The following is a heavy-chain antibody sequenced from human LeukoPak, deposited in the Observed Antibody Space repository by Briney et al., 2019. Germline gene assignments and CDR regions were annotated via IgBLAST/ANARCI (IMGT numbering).Heavy chain of an antibody. CDR3: ARAVRYGDYGANDAFDI. CDR1: GGSISSYY. J-gene: IGHJ3*02. V-gene: IGHV4-4*07. CDR2: IHTSGST. D-gene: IGHD4-17*01. Sequence: SETLSLTCSVSGGSISSYYWSWIRQPAGKGLEWIGRIHTSGSTNYNPSLKSRVTMSVDTSKNQFSLKLSSVTAADTAVYYCARAVRYGDYGANDAFDIWGQGTMVTVSS.